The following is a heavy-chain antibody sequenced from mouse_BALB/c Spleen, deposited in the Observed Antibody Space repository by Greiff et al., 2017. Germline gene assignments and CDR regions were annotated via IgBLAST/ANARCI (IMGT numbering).Heavy chain of an antibody. D-gene: IGHD1-1*01. CDR3: ARLGYYGSSYYFDY. CDR1: GFTFSSYA. J-gene: IGHJ2*01. CDR2: ISSGGST. V-gene: IGHV5-6-5*01. Sequence: EVQLVESGGGLVKPGGSLKLSCAASGFTFSSYAMSWVRQTPEKRLEWVASISSGGSTYYPDSVKGRFTISRDNARNILYLQMSSLRSEDTAMYYCARLGYYGSSYYFDYWGQGTTLTVSS.